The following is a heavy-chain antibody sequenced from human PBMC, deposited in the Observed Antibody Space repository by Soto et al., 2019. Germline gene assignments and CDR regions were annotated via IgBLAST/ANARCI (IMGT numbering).Heavy chain of an antibody. CDR1: GFTFSDYY. CDR2: ISSSGSTI. V-gene: IGHV3-11*01. J-gene: IGHJ5*02. D-gene: IGHD2-15*01. Sequence: PGGSLRLSCAASGFTFSDYYMSWIRQAPGKGLEWVSYISSSGSTIYYADPVKGRFTISRDNAKNSLYLQMNSLRAEDTAVYYCARSAGSHRRFNRFDPWGQGTLVTVSS. CDR3: ARSAGSHRRFNRFDP.